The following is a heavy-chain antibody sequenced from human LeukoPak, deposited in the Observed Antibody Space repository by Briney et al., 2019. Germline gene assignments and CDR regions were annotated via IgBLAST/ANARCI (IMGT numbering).Heavy chain of an antibody. D-gene: IGHD4-23*01. CDR3: ARDPYYGSDSRYYYFGMDV. V-gene: IGHV3-21*01. CDR1: GFTFSTYS. Sequence: GGSLRLSCAASGFTFSTYSMNWVRQAPGRGLEWVASISSGGSYIYYADSVKGRFTISRDNAKNSLYLQMNSLRAEDTAVYYCARDPYYGSDSRYYYFGMDVWGQGTTVTVSS. J-gene: IGHJ6*02. CDR2: ISSGGSYI.